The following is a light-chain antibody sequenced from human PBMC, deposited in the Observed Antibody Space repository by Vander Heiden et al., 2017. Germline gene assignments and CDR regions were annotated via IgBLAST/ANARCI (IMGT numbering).Light chain of an antibody. CDR1: NIGSKS. CDR2: DDS. V-gene: IGLV3-21*02. CDR3: QVWDSSSDHVV. Sequence: SSVLTQPPPVSVAPGPAARITCGGNNIGSKSVHWYQQKPGQAPVLVVYDDSDRPSGIPERFSGSNSGNTATLTISRVEAGDEADYYCQVWDSSSDHVVFGGGTKLTVL. J-gene: IGLJ2*01.